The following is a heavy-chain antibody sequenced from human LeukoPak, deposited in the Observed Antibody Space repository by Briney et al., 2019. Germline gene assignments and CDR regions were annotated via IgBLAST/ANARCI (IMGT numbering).Heavy chain of an antibody. CDR1: GGSISSGVYY. Sequence: SETLSLTCTVSGGSISSGVYYWSWLRQPPGKGPEWIGYISYSGNTDYNPSLKSRVIIAIDTSKNQLPLRLSSVTAADTVRYYCATGFYDSSGYSIPFDHWGQGTLVTASS. D-gene: IGHD3-22*01. J-gene: IGHJ4*02. CDR2: ISYSGNT. V-gene: IGHV4-30-4*01. CDR3: ATGFYDSSGYSIPFDH.